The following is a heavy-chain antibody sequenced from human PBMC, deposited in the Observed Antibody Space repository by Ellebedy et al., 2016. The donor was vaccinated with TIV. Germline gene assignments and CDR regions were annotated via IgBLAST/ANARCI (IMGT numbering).Heavy chain of an antibody. CDR2: INHSGST. CDR3: ARGRGIYCSGGSCYSNWFDP. J-gene: IGHJ5*02. CDR1: GGSISSYY. D-gene: IGHD2-15*01. V-gene: IGHV4-34*01. Sequence: SETLSLTCTVSGGSISSYYWSWIRQPPGKGLEWIGEINHSGSTNYNPSLKSRVTISVDTSKNQFSLKLSSVTAADTAVYYCARGRGIYCSGGSCYSNWFDPWGQGTLVTVSS.